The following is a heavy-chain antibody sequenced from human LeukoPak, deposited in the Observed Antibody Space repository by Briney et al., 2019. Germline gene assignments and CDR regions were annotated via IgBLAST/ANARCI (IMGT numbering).Heavy chain of an antibody. V-gene: IGHV3-30*03. CDR3: AREARDSSGFYYFDY. D-gene: IGHD3-22*01. Sequence: PGGSLRLSCAASGFTFSSYGMHWVRQAPGKGLEWVAVISYDGSNKYYADSVKGRFTISRDNSKNTLYLQMNSLRAEDTAVYYCAREARDSSGFYYFDYWGQGTLVTVSS. CDR2: ISYDGSNK. CDR1: GFTFSSYG. J-gene: IGHJ4*02.